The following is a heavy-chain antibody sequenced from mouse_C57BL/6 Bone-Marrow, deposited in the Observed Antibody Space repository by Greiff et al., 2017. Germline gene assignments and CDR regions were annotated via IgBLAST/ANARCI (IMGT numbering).Heavy chain of an antibody. CDR2: INPNNGGT. D-gene: IGHD2-3*01. CDR3: ARPYDGYPFAY. V-gene: IGHV1-26*01. J-gene: IGHJ3*01. CDR1: GYTFTDYY. Sequence: EVQLQQSGPELVKPGASVKISCKASGYTFTDYYMNWVKQSHGKSLEWIGDINPNNGGTSYNQKFKGKATLTVDKSSSTAYMELRSLTSEDSAVYYCARPYDGYPFAYWGQGTLVTVSA.